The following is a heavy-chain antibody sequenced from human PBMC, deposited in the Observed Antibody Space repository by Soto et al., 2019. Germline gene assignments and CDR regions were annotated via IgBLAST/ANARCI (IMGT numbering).Heavy chain of an antibody. CDR2: INPNSGGT. D-gene: IGHD2-8*01. CDR3: QVLMVYAGYYGMDV. CDR1: GYTFTGYY. Sequence: QVQLVQSGAEVKKPGASVKVSCKASGYTFTGYYMHWVLQAPGQGLEWMGWINPNSGGTNYAQKFQGRVTMTRDTSISTAYMELSRLRSDDTAVYYCQVLMVYAGYYGMDVWGQGTTVTVSS. V-gene: IGHV1-2*02. J-gene: IGHJ6*02.